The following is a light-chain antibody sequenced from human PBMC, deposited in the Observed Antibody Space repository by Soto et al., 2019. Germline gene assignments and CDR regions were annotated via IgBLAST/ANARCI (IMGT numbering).Light chain of an antibody. V-gene: IGKV1-5*01. Sequence: DIQMTQSPSTLSASVGDRVSITCRASQNIRGWLAWYQQKPGKAPKLLIYDVSSLQSGVPSRFSGRESGAEFTLTISGLQPDDFATYYCQQYKDYPLTFGHGTKVEIK. J-gene: IGKJ3*01. CDR1: QNIRGW. CDR3: QQYKDYPLT. CDR2: DVS.